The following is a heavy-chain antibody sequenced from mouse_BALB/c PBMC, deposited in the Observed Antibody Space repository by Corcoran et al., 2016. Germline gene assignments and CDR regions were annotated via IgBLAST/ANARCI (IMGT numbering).Heavy chain of an antibody. D-gene: IGHD1-1*01. J-gene: IGHJ4*01. CDR1: GVSLSTSGMG. CDR3: ARSYYGSSYYAMDY. Sequence: QVTLKESGPGILQPSQTLSLTCSFSGVSLSTSGMGVSWIRQPSGKGLEWLAHIYWDDDKRYNPSLKSRLTISKDTSSNQVFLKITSVDTADTATYYCARSYYGSSYYAMDYWGQGTSVTVSS. CDR2: IYWDDDK. V-gene: IGHV8-12*01.